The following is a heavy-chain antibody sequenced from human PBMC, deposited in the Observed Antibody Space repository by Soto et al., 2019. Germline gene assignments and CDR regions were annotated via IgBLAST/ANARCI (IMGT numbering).Heavy chain of an antibody. CDR3: AHAYGGRSLY. CDR1: GFSLTTDRVG. D-gene: IGHD1-26*01. J-gene: IGHJ4*02. Sequence: QITLKESGPTLVKPTQTLTLTCTFSGFSLTTDRVGVGWIRQPPGEALEWLAVIYWDDSKTYRPSLESRPTIPKDTSKNQVALTMTNMDSLDTATYYCAHAYGGRSLYWGQGTLVTVSS. CDR2: IYWDDSK. V-gene: IGHV2-5*02.